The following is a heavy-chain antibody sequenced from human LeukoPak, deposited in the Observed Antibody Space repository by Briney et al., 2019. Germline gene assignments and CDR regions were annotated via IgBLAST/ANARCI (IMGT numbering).Heavy chain of an antibody. Sequence: GRSLRLSRAASGFTFDDYAMHWVRQAPGKGLEWVSGISWNSGSIGYADSVKGRFTISRDNAKNSLYLQMNSLRAEDTALYYCAKDLMSTSDAFDIWGQGTMVTVSS. CDR1: GFTFDDYA. CDR3: AKDLMSTSDAFDI. V-gene: IGHV3-9*01. D-gene: IGHD5/OR15-5a*01. J-gene: IGHJ3*02. CDR2: ISWNSGSI.